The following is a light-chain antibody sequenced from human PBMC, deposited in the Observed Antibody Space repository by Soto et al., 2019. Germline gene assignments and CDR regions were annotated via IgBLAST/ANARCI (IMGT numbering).Light chain of an antibody. Sequence: EIVMTQSPATLSVSPGERVTISCRASQSVSSNLAWYQQKPGQAPRLLIYGASTRATGIPARFSGSGPGTEFTLTISSLQSEDFAVYYCQQYNSWPLTFGQGTRLEI. CDR3: QQYNSWPLT. CDR2: GAS. J-gene: IGKJ5*01. V-gene: IGKV3-15*01. CDR1: QSVSSN.